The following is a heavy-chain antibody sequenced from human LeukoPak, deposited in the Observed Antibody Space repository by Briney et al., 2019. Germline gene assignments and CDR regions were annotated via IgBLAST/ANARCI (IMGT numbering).Heavy chain of an antibody. CDR3: ARGTTYGGKAPGAFDI. CDR2: IYYSGST. V-gene: IGHV4-59*06. CDR1: GGSISSYY. D-gene: IGHD4-23*01. J-gene: IGHJ3*02. Sequence: SETLSLTCTVSGGSISSYYWSWIRQPPGKGLEWIGYIYYSGSTYYNPSLKSRVTISVDTSKNQFSLKLSSVTAADTAVYYCARGTTYGGKAPGAFDIWGQGTMVTVSS.